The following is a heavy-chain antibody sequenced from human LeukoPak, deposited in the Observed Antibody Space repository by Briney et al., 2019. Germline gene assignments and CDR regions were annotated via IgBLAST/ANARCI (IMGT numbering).Heavy chain of an antibody. CDR3: ARVPYDFWSGYGWFDP. D-gene: IGHD3-3*01. J-gene: IGHJ5*02. V-gene: IGHV4-4*09. CDR1: GGSISSYY. CDR2: IYTSGST. Sequence: PSETLSLTCTVSGGSISSYYWSWIRQPPGKGLEWIGYIYTSGSTNYNPSLKSRVTISVDTSKNQFSLKLSSVTAADTAVYYCARVPYDFWSGYGWFDPWGQGTLVTVSS.